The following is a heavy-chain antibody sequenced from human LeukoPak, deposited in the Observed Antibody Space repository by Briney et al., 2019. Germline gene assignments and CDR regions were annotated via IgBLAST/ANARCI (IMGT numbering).Heavy chain of an antibody. CDR2: IYYSGST. Sequence: SETLSLTCTVSGGSISSGGYYWSWIRQHPGKGLEWIGYIYYSGSTYYNPSLKSRVTISVDTSKNQFSLKLSSVTAADTAVYYCARGHYYYDSSGYDYFDYWGQGTLVTVSS. CDR1: GGSISSGGYY. D-gene: IGHD3-22*01. V-gene: IGHV4-31*03. CDR3: ARGHYYYDSSGYDYFDY. J-gene: IGHJ4*02.